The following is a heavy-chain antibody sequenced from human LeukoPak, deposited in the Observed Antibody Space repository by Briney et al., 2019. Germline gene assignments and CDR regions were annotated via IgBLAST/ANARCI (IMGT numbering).Heavy chain of an antibody. CDR2: INHSGST. Sequence: SETLSLTCAVYGGSFSGYYWSWIRQPPGKGLEWIGEINHSGSTNYNPSLKSRVTISVDTSKNQFSLKLSSVTAADTAVYYCARACFDSSGYYRYYFDYWGQGTLVTVSS. V-gene: IGHV4-34*01. CDR1: GGSFSGYY. J-gene: IGHJ4*02. D-gene: IGHD3-22*01. CDR3: ARACFDSSGYYRYYFDY.